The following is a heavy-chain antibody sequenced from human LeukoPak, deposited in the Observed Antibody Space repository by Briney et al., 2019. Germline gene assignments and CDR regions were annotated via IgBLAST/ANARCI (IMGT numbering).Heavy chain of an antibody. J-gene: IGHJ6*02. D-gene: IGHD1-26*01. CDR1: GFTFSSYW. CDR2: IKQDGSEK. CDR3: ARGMGALRYYYCYGMDV. Sequence: GGSLRLSCAASGFTFSSYWMSWVRQAPGKGLEWVANIKQDGSEKYYVDSVKGRFTISRDNAKNSLYLQMNSLRAEDTAVYYCARGMGALRYYYCYGMDVWGQGTTVTVSS. V-gene: IGHV3-7*01.